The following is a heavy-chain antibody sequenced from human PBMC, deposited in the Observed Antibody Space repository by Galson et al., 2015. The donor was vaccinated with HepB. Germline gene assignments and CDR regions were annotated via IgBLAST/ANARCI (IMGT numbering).Heavy chain of an antibody. CDR3: ARDEVVAPFDY. Sequence: SLRLSCAASGFTFSSYSMNWVRQAPGKGLEWVSYISSSSSTIYYADSVKGRFTISRDNAKNSLYLQMNSLRAEDTAVYYCARDEVVAPFDYWGQGTLVTVSS. CDR1: GFTFSSYS. V-gene: IGHV3-48*01. J-gene: IGHJ4*02. CDR2: ISSSSSTI. D-gene: IGHD2-15*01.